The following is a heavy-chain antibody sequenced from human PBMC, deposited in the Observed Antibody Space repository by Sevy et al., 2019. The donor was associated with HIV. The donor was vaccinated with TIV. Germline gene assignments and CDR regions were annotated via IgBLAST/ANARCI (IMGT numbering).Heavy chain of an antibody. D-gene: IGHD6-13*01. V-gene: IGHV3-23*01. CDR2: ISGSGGTT. CDR3: AKVSTIAAAGGLFDC. J-gene: IGHJ4*02. CDR1: GFTFSNYA. Sequence: GGSLRLSCAASGFTFSNYAMNWVRQAPGKGLEWVSAISGSGGTTYYADSVKCRFTISRDNSKNTLYLQMSSLRAEDTAVYYCAKVSTIAAAGGLFDCWGQGTLVTVSS.